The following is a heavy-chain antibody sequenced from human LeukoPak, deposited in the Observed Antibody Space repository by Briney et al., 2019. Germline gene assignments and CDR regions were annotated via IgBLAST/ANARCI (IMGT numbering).Heavy chain of an antibody. V-gene: IGHV3-23*01. D-gene: IGHD2-2*01. Sequence: PGGSLTLSCAASVFTFSSYAMSWVRDAPGKGLEVVSANSGSGGSTYYADSVKGRFTISRDNSKNTLYLQMNSLRAEDTAVYYCAKETYIVVVPAAIFDYWGQGTLVTVSS. J-gene: IGHJ4*02. CDR3: AKETYIVVVPAAIFDY. CDR1: VFTFSSYA. CDR2: NSGSGGST.